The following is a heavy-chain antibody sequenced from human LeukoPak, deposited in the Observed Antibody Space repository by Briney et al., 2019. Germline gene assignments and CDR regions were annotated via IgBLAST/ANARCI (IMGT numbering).Heavy chain of an antibody. J-gene: IGHJ4*02. CDR3: AKDSRWRATGYYGY. CDR2: ISGSGGST. Sequence: GGSLRLSCAASGFTFSSYAMSWVRQAPGKGLEWVSAISGSGGSTYYANSVKGRFTISRDNSKNTLYLQMNSLRAEDTAVYYCAKDSRWRATGYYGYWGQGTLVTVSS. D-gene: IGHD3-9*01. CDR1: GFTFSSYA. V-gene: IGHV3-23*01.